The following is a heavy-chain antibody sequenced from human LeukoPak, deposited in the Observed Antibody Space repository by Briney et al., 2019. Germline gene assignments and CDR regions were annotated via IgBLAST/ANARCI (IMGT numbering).Heavy chain of an antibody. J-gene: IGHJ6*02. V-gene: IGHV1-18*01. CDR1: GYTFTIYT. CDR2: ISTYSGNT. Sequence: ASVKVSCKASGYTFTIYTISWVRQAPGQGLEWMGWISTYSGNTNYAQNLQGRVTMTTDTSTSTAYMELRSLRAEDTAVYYCARDRALPPSTVTTYGMDVWGQGTTVTVSS. CDR3: ARDRALPPSTVTTYGMDV. D-gene: IGHD4-17*01.